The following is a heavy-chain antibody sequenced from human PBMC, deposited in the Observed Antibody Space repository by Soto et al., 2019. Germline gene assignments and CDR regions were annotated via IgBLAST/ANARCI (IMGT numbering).Heavy chain of an antibody. J-gene: IGHJ4*02. Sequence: GGSLRLSCAASGFTFSDYYMSWIRQAPGKGLEWVSYISSSGSTIYYADSVKGRFTISRDDAKNSLYLQMNSLRAEDTAVYYCARHTKLAARRDYYFDYWGQGTLVTVSS. CDR2: ISSSGSTI. D-gene: IGHD6-6*01. V-gene: IGHV3-11*01. CDR3: ARHTKLAARRDYYFDY. CDR1: GFTFSDYY.